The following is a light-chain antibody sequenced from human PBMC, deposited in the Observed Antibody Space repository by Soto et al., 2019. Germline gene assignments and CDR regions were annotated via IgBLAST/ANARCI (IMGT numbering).Light chain of an antibody. J-gene: IGKJ1*01. Sequence: VLTPSPGTLSLTSVERATLSCRASQSISGTYVAWYQQKPGQAPRLLIYSASTRATGIPDRFSGSGSGTDFTLTISRLEPEDFAVYYCQQYGSSGTFGQGTKVDIK. CDR2: SAS. V-gene: IGKV3-20*01. CDR1: QSISGTY. CDR3: QQYGSSGT.